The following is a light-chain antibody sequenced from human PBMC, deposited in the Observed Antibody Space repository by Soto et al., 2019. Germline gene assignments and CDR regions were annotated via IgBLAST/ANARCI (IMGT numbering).Light chain of an antibody. V-gene: IGLV2-14*01. CDR3: CSYTTSNTRQIV. CDR2: DVS. Sequence: QSGLTQPASVSGSPGQSITISCTGTSSDVGGYNYVSWYQQHPGKAPKFMIYDVSNRPSGVSNRFSGSKSGNTASLTISGLQAEDEADYYCCSYTTSNTRQIVFGTGTKLTVL. CDR1: SSDVGGYNY. J-gene: IGLJ1*01.